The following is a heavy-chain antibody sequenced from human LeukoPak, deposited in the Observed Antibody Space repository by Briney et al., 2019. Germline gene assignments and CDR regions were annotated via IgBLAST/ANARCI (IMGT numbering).Heavy chain of an antibody. J-gene: IGHJ4*02. D-gene: IGHD6-19*01. CDR2: MNPNSGNT. V-gene: IGHV1-8*01. CDR1: GYTFTSYD. CDR3: ARLSLAVAGSKFDY. Sequence: ASVKVSCKASGYTFTSYDINWVRPATGQGLKWMGWMNPNSGNTGYAQKFQGRVTMTRNTSISTAYMELSSLRSEDTAVYYCARLSLAVAGSKFDYWGQGTLVTVSS.